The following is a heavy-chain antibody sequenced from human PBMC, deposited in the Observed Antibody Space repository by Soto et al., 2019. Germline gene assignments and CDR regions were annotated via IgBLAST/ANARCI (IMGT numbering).Heavy chain of an antibody. CDR1: GFTFSSYD. D-gene: IGHD6-19*01. Sequence: EVQLVESGGGLVQPGGSLRLSCAASGFTFSSYDMHWVRQATGKGLEWVSAIGTAGDTYYPGSVKGRFTISRENAKNSLYLQMNSLRAGDTAVYYCARAIAVAGTRWFDPWGQGTLVTVSS. CDR2: IGTAGDT. CDR3: ARAIAVAGTRWFDP. J-gene: IGHJ5*02. V-gene: IGHV3-13*01.